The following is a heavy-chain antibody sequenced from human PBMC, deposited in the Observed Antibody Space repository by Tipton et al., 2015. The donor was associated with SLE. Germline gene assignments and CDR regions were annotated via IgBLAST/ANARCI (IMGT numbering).Heavy chain of an antibody. V-gene: IGHV3-53*01. CDR2: IYSGGST. J-gene: IGHJ6*02. CDR1: GFTVSSNY. D-gene: IGHD3-10*02. CDR3: SRDYVRGYTYYYYGMDV. Sequence: GSLRLSCAASGFTVSSNYMSWVRQAPGKGLEWVSVIYSGGSTYYADSVKGRFTISRDNSKNTLYLQMNSLRAEDTAVYYCSRDYVRGYTYYYYGMDVWGQGTTVTVSS.